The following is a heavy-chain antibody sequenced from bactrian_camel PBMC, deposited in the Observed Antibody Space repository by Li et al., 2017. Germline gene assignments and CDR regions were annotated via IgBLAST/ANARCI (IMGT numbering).Heavy chain of an antibody. Sequence: HVQLVESGGALVQPGGSLRLSCVTSGFTFTSYRMAWVRQVPGKGLEWVGGIASSGDEIAYADSVKGRFALSRDNAKNTLFLQLNNLETEDTAEYYCATCSRLGEGGRIRGTSFKSWGQGTQVTVS. J-gene: IGHJ6*01. CDR3: ATCSRLGEGGRIRGTSFKS. CDR2: IASSGDEI. V-gene: IGHV3S6*01. CDR1: GFTFTSYR. D-gene: IGHD5*01.